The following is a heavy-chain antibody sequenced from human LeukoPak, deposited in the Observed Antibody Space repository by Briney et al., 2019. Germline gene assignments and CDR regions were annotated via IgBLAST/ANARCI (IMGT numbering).Heavy chain of an antibody. D-gene: IGHD2-2*01. J-gene: IGHJ6*03. CDR3: ARGTYYYYYYMDV. V-gene: IGHV4-59*01. CDR2: IYYSGST. Sequence: SETLSLTCTVSGGSISSYYWSRIRQPPGKGLEWIGYIYYSGSTNYNPSLKSRVTISVDTSKNQFSLKLSSVTAADTAVYYCARGTYYYYYYMDVWGKGTTVTISS. CDR1: GGSISSYY.